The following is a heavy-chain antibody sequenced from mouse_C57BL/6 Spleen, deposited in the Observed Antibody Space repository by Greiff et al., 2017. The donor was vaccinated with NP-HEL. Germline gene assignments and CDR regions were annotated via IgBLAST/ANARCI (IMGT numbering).Heavy chain of an antibody. J-gene: IGHJ3*01. D-gene: IGHD1-3*01. CDR1: GYSFTGYF. CDR2: INPYNGDT. V-gene: IGHV1-20*01. Sequence: VQLQQSGPELVKPGDSVKISCKASGYSFTGYFMNWVMQSHGKSLEWIGRINPYNGDTFYNQKFKGKATLTVDKSSSTAHMELRSLTSEDSAVYYCARRESGYPCKDWGQGTLVTVSA. CDR3: ARRESGYPCKD.